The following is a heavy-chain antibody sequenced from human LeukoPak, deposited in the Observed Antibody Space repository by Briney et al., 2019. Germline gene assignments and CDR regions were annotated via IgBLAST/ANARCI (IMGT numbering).Heavy chain of an antibody. Sequence: GGSLRLSCAASGFTFSSYGMHWVRQAPGKGLEWVAVISYDGSNKYYADSVKGRFTISRDNSKNTLYLQMNSLRAEDTAVYYCAKDRVRGVIIPFDYWGQGTLVTVSS. J-gene: IGHJ4*02. CDR1: GFTFSSYG. CDR2: ISYDGSNK. V-gene: IGHV3-30*18. CDR3: AKDRVRGVIIPFDY. D-gene: IGHD3-10*01.